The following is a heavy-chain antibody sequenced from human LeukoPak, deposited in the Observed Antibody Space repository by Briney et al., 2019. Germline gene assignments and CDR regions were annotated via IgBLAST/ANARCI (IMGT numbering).Heavy chain of an antibody. CDR2: IKQDGSEK. V-gene: IGHV3-7*01. Sequence: GGSLRLSCAASGFTFSSYWMSWVRQAPGKGLEWMANIKQDGSEKYYVDSVKGRFTISRDNAKNSLYLQMNSLRAEDTAVYYCARGPNYGDRVDYFDYWGQGNLVTVSS. D-gene: IGHD4-17*01. CDR1: GFTFSSYW. J-gene: IGHJ4*02. CDR3: ARGPNYGDRVDYFDY.